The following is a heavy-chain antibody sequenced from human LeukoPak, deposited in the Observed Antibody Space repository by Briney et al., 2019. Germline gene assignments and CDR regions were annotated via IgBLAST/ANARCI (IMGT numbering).Heavy chain of an antibody. CDR3: VTYYDSSGYYYGVVY. D-gene: IGHD3-22*01. CDR1: GFTFSSYG. J-gene: IGHJ4*02. CDR2: ISYDGSNK. V-gene: IGHV3-30*03. Sequence: GGSLRLSCAASGFTFSSYGMHWVRQAPGKGLEWVAVISYDGSNKYYADSVKGRFTISRDNSKNTLYLQMNSLRAEDTAVYYCVTYYDSSGYYYGVVYWGQGTLVTVSS.